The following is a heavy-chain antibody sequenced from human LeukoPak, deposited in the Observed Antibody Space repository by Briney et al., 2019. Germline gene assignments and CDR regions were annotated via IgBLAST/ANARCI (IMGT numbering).Heavy chain of an antibody. V-gene: IGHV4-31*03. Sequence: SETLSLTCTVSGGSISSGGYYWSWIRQHPGKGLEWIGYIYYIGSTYYNPSLKSRVTISVDTSKNQFSLKLSSVTAADTAVYYCARGYCSGGSCSNYNWFDPWGQGTLVTVSS. CDR3: ARGYCSGGSCSNYNWFDP. CDR2: IYYIGST. J-gene: IGHJ5*02. CDR1: GGSISSGGYY. D-gene: IGHD2-15*01.